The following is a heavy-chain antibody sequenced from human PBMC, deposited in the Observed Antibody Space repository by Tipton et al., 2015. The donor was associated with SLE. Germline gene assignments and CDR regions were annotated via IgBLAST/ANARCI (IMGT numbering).Heavy chain of an antibody. CDR1: GGSISSYY. D-gene: IGHD3-10*01. J-gene: IGHJ4*02. CDR2: IYHTGST. CDR3: ARNPDYYVSGSHFDS. Sequence: TLSLTCTVSGGSISSYYWNWIRQPPGRGLEWIGYIYHTGSTNYNPSLKSRITISLDTSKNQFSLKLSSVTAADTAVYYCARNPDYYVSGSHFDSWGQGTLVTVSS. V-gene: IGHV4-59*01.